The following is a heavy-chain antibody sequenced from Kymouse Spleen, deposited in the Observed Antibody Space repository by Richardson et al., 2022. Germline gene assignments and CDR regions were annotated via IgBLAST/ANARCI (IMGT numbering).Heavy chain of an antibody. Sequence: QVQLQESGPGLVKPSGTLSLTCAVSGGSISSSNWWSWVRQPPGKGLEWIGEIYHSGSTNYNPSLKSRVTISVDKSKNQFSLKLSSVTAADTAVYYCARERRYYYGSGSYYNDYYYGMDVWGQGTTVTVSS. CDR3: ARERRYYYGSGSYYNDYYYGMDV. J-gene: IGHJ6*02. D-gene: IGHD3-10*01. CDR1: GGSISSSNW. V-gene: IGHV4-4*02. CDR2: IYHSGST.